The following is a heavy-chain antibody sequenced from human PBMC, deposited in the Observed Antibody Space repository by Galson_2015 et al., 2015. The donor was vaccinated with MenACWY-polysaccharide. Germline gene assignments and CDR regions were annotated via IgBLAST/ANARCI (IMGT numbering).Heavy chain of an antibody. V-gene: IGHV3-23*01. CDR2: ITDSGSRT. CDR3: AKGGREIDNYLHP. Sequence: SLRLSCAVSGFTFSSYVMSWVRQAPGRGLEWVSSITDSGSRTYYVDSVKGRFTISRYNSKNTLFLQINSLRADDTAVYYCAKGGREIDNYLHPCSQRALVTASS. J-gene: IGHJ5*02. D-gene: IGHD1-1*01. CDR1: GFTFSSYV.